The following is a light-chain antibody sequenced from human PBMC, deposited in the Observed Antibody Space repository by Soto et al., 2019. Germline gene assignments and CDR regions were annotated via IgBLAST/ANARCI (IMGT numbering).Light chain of an antibody. J-gene: IGLJ1*01. V-gene: IGLV2-14*01. CDR3: SSYTTDSPYV. CDR2: DVS. CDR1: SSDVGGYNY. Sequence: QSALTQPASVSGSPGQSITISCTGTSSDVGGYNYVSWYQGHPGKAPKLMIYDVSNRPSGVSNRFSGSKSGNTASLTISGLQAEDEADYYCSSYTTDSPYVFGTGTKLTVL.